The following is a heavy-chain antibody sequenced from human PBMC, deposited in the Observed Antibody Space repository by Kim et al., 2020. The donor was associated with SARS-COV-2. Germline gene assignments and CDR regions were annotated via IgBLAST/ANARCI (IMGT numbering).Heavy chain of an antibody. Sequence: GGSLRLSCAASGFTFSTYTMNWVRQAPGKGLEWVSSISSSSAYIYYADSIQGRFTISRDNAKNSLYLQMNSLRAEDTAVYYCARVMTIAVAGLGYWGQG. CDR2: ISSSSAYI. CDR1: GFTFSTYT. CDR3: ARVMTIAVAGLGY. V-gene: IGHV3-21*01. J-gene: IGHJ4*02. D-gene: IGHD6-19*01.